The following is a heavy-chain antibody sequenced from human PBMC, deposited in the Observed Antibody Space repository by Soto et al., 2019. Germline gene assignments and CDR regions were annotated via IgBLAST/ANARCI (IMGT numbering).Heavy chain of an antibody. CDR1: GFTFSSYG. D-gene: IGHD6-19*01. J-gene: IGHJ6*02. CDR3: ARIAVGLGVGTYYYYGMDV. Sequence: QVQLVESGGGVVQPGRSLRLSCAASGFTFSSYGMHWVRQAPGKGLEWVAVIWYDGSNKYYADSVKGRFTISRDNSKNTLYLQMNSLRAEDTAVYYCARIAVGLGVGTYYYYGMDVWGQGTTVTVSS. V-gene: IGHV3-33*01. CDR2: IWYDGSNK.